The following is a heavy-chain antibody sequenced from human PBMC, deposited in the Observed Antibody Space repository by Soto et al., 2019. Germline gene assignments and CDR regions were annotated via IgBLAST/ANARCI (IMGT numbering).Heavy chain of an antibody. J-gene: IGHJ6*02. CDR3: ARDQGGAGFYDFWSLTVGRLGYGMDV. Sequence: GGSLRLSCAASGFTFSSYWIDWVRQAPGKGLVWVSRINSDGSTTTYADSVKGRFTISRGNVKNTLYLQMNSLRAEDTAVYYCARDQGGAGFYDFWSLTVGRLGYGMDVWGQGTTVTVSS. CDR2: INSDGSTT. D-gene: IGHD3-3*01. V-gene: IGHV3-74*01. CDR1: GFTFSSYW.